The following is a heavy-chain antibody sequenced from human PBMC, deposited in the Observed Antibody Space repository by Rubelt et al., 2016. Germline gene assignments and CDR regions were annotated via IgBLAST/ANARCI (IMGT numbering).Heavy chain of an antibody. J-gene: IGHJ4*02. Sequence: EVQLVQSGAEVKKPGESLRISCKGSGYSFTSYWISWVRQMPGKGLEWMGRIDPSDSDTNYSPSLQGHVTIAADKSISTAYLQWSSRKASDTAMYYCARSSGTTVTTVDYRGQGTLVTVSS. CDR1: GYSFTSYW. V-gene: IGHV5-10-1*01. CDR3: ARSSGTTVTTVDY. D-gene: IGHD4-17*01. CDR2: IDPSDSDT.